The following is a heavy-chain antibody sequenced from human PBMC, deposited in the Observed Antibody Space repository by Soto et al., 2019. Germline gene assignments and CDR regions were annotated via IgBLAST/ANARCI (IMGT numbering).Heavy chain of an antibody. Sequence: GGSMRLSCAASGFTVSSNYMSWVRQAPGKGLEWVSVIYSGGSTYYADSVKGRFTISRDNANNSLFLQVNSLRTDDTALYFCARGDGTGLYRSGWSPQFWGQGTLVTVSS. CDR3: ARGDGTGLYRSGWSPQF. CDR1: GFTVSSNY. D-gene: IGHD6-13*01. J-gene: IGHJ4*02. V-gene: IGHV3-53*01. CDR2: IYSGGST.